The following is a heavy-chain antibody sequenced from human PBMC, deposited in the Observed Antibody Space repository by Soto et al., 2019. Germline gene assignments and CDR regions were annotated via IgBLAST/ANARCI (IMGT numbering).Heavy chain of an antibody. Sequence: PGESLKIACQGSGYSVTNYWIGWVRQMPGKGLEWMGIIYPGDSDIRYSPSFQGQVTISVDKSINTAYLQWATLKASDTAMYYCARLFCSTTTCDSWFDPWGQGTLVTVSS. CDR1: GYSVTNYW. J-gene: IGHJ5*02. CDR2: IYPGDSDI. D-gene: IGHD2-2*01. CDR3: ARLFCSTTTCDSWFDP. V-gene: IGHV5-51*01.